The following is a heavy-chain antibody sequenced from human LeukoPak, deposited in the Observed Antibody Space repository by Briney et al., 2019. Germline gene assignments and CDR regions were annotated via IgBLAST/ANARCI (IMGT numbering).Heavy chain of an antibody. Sequence: GGSLRLSCAASGLIVSSNYMSWVRQAPGKGLECVSVIYSSGGTSYADSVKGRFTISRDNSKNTLYLQMHSLRAEDTAVYYCAREPHHPGIAVTESNAFDIWGQGTLVTVSS. CDR2: IYSSGGT. V-gene: IGHV3-53*01. D-gene: IGHD6-19*01. CDR3: AREPHHPGIAVTESNAFDI. J-gene: IGHJ3*02. CDR1: GLIVSSNY.